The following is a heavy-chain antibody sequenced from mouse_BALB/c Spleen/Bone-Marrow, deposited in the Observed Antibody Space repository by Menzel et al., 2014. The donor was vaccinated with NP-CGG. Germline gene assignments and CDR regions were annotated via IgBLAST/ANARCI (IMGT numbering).Heavy chain of an antibody. CDR2: IDPYNGGT. CDR3: ASYGSSYGAMDY. V-gene: IGHV1S135*01. J-gene: IGHJ4*01. Sequence: SGPELVKPGASVKVSCKASGYAFTSYNMYWVKQSHGKSLEWIGYIDPYNGGTSYNQKFKGKATLTVDKSSSTAYMHLNSLTSEDSAVYYCASYGSSYGAMDYWGQGTSVTVSS. D-gene: IGHD1-1*01. CDR1: GYAFTSYN.